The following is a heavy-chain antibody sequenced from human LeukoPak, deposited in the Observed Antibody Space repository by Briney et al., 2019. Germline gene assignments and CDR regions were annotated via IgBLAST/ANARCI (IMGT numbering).Heavy chain of an antibody. D-gene: IGHD4-23*01. CDR3: AREDYGGTNWYFDL. V-gene: IGHV1-2*02. CDR1: GYTFTGYY. CDR2: INPNSGGT. J-gene: IGHJ2*01. Sequence: ASVKVSCKASGYTFTGYYMHWVRQAPGQGLEWMGWINPNSGGTNYAQKFQGRVTMTRDTSISTAYMELSRLRSDDTAVYYCAREDYGGTNWYFDLWGRGTLVTVSS.